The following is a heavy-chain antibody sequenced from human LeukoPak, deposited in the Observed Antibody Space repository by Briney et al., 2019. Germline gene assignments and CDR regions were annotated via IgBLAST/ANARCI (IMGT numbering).Heavy chain of an antibody. J-gene: IGHJ4*02. CDR2: IKQDGSEE. CDR3: ARVRVKSGYSYVYFFDY. Sequence: GGSLRLSCAASGFTFSSCWMSWVRQAPGKGLEWVANIKQDGSEEYYVDSVKGQFTISRDNAKNSLYLQMNSLSAEDTAVCYCARVRVKSGYSYVYFFDYWGQGTLVTVSS. CDR1: GFTFSSCW. D-gene: IGHD5-18*01. V-gene: IGHV3-7*01.